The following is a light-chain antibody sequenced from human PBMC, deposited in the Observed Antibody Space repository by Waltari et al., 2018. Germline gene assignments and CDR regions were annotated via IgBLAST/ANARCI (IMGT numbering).Light chain of an antibody. CDR3: QQYNIYLLLS. V-gene: IGKV1-5*03. J-gene: IGKJ4*01. CDR2: KAS. Sequence: DIQMTPSPSTTSASFGDRGITICRASQSSSKWVVWYQQQPGNAPKRLIYKASTLESGVPPRLSGSGSGTEFSLTISSLLAEDCATYYCQQYNIYLLLSFGGGTKVEIK. CDR1: QSSSKW.